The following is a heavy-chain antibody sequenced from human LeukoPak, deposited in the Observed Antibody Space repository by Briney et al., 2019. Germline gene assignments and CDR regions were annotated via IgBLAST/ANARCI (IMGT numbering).Heavy chain of an antibody. CDR2: ISSSSSYI. Sequence: GGSLRLSCAASGFTFSSYSMNWVRQAPGKGLEWVSSISSSSSYIYYADSVKGRFTISRDNAKNSLYLQMNSLRAEDTAVYYCARDGITMIVPRAFDIWGQGTMVTVSS. D-gene: IGHD3-22*01. CDR1: GFTFSSYS. J-gene: IGHJ3*02. CDR3: ARDGITMIVPRAFDI. V-gene: IGHV3-21*01.